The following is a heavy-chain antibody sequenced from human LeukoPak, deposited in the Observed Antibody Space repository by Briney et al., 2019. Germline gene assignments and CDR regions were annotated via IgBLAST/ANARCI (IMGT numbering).Heavy chain of an antibody. CDR3: VSLARIVDDY. D-gene: IGHD2-21*01. CDR1: GLTFSSYA. J-gene: IGHJ4*02. V-gene: IGHV3-23*01. Sequence: PGGSLRLSCAASGLTFSSYAMSWVRQAPGKGLEWVSSISGSGGSTFYADSVKGRFTISRDSSKNTLYLQMNSLRAEDTAVYYCVSLARIVDDYWGQGTLVTVSS. CDR2: ISGSGGST.